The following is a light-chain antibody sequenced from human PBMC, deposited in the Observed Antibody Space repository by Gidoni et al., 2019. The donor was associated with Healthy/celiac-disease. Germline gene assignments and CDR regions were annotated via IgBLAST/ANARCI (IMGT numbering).Light chain of an antibody. Sequence: DIQMTQSPSSLSASVGDRVTITCRASQGIRHDLGWYQQKPGKAPKRLIYAAFSLQSWVASRFSGSGSGTEFTITISSLQPEDFANYYCLQHNSYHQVTFGQGTKLEIK. CDR2: AAF. V-gene: IGKV1-17*01. CDR3: LQHNSYHQVT. J-gene: IGKJ2*01. CDR1: QGIRHD.